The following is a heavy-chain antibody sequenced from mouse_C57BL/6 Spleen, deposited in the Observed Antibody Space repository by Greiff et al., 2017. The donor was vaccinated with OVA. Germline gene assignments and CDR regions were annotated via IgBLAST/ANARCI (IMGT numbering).Heavy chain of an antibody. Sequence: QVQLKQPGAELVKPGASVKLSCKASGYTFTSYWMHWVKQRPGRGLEWIGRIDPNSGGTKYNEKFKSKATLTVDKPSSTAYMQLSSLTSEDSAVYYCASPYGSSPYYAMDYWGQGTSVTVSS. CDR3: ASPYGSSPYYAMDY. D-gene: IGHD1-1*01. J-gene: IGHJ4*01. CDR2: IDPNSGGT. V-gene: IGHV1-72*01. CDR1: GYTFTSYW.